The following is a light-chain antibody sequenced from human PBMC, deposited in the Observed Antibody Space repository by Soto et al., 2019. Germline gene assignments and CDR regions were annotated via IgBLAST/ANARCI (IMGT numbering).Light chain of an antibody. CDR1: SSDVGGYNY. V-gene: IGLV2-14*03. CDR3: VAYTSSGTPYV. J-gene: IGLJ1*01. Sequence: QSALTQPASVSGSPGQSITISCTGTSSDVGGYNYVSWYQQHPGKAPKLMIYDVNNRPSGISNRFSGAKSGNTASLTISGLQAEDEADYYCVAYTSSGTPYVFATGTKLTVL. CDR2: DVN.